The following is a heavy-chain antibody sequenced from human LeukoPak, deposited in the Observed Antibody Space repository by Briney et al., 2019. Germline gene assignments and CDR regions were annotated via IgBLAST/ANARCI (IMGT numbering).Heavy chain of an antibody. CDR3: ARSIAARPRNFDY. D-gene: IGHD6-6*01. J-gene: IGHJ4*02. Sequence: GXXLRLSCAASGFTFSSYAMSWVRQAPGRGLEWVSAISGSGGSTYYPDSVKGRFTISRDNSKNTLYLQMNSLRAEDTAVYYCARSIAARPRNFDYWGQGTLVTVSS. V-gene: IGHV3-23*01. CDR2: ISGSGGST. CDR1: GFTFSSYA.